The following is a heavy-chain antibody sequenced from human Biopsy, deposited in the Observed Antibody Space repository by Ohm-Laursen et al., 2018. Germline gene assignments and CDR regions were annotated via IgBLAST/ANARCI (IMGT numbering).Heavy chain of an antibody. CDR2: ISYTGYT. V-gene: IGHV4-59*11. Sequence: SDTLSLTYTVSGGSFTGHYWSWIRQPPGKGLEWIGHISYTGYTSYNASLKSRVTISVDTSRNHFSLRLSSLTAADTAVYYCARGDYFDSNGYFWFDPWGQGTLVTVSS. J-gene: IGHJ5*02. CDR1: GGSFTGHY. CDR3: ARGDYFDSNGYFWFDP. D-gene: IGHD3-22*01.